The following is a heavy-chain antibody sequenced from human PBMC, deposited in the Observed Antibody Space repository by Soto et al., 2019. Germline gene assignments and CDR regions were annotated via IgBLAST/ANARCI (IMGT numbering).Heavy chain of an antibody. CDR2: IAPNSGRT. CDR1: GYKLKGYY. Sequence: APVKVSCKASGYKLKGYYLHWRLQDPGQGLEWMGWIAPNSGRTYSAKKFEGRLTLTRDSSMSTTYLELSSLTSDDTAVYYCARGFLYCSDGACYVGSWGQETLVTVSS. V-gene: IGHV1-2*02. CDR3: ARGFLYCSDGACYVGS. J-gene: IGHJ4*02. D-gene: IGHD2-15*01.